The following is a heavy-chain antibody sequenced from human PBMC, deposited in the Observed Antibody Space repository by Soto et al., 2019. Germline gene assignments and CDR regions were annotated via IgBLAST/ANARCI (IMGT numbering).Heavy chain of an antibody. CDR1: GYTFTSYG. V-gene: IGHV1-18*04. CDR3: ARNVTRIADSYYGMDV. D-gene: IGHD2-15*01. J-gene: IGHJ6*02. Sequence: ASVKVSCKASGYTFTSYGINWVRQAPGQGLEWMGWTSGYNDNTNYAQRLQGRVTMTTDTATSTAYMELRSLRSDDTALYYCARNVTRIADSYYGMDVWGQGTTVTVSS. CDR2: TSGYNDNT.